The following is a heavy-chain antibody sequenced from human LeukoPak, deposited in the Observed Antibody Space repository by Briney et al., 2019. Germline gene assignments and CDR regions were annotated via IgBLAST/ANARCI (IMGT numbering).Heavy chain of an antibody. CDR2: ISRDGDTT. Sequence: GGSLRLSCAASGSTFDTYAMHWVRQAPGKGLEWVCLISRDGDTTHYADSVKGRFTISRDNSKNSLYLQMNRLRTEDTAVYYCAQASRYCTNTTCYIGDSVDVWGQGTTVSVFS. CDR1: GSTFDTYA. J-gene: IGHJ6*02. CDR3: AQASRYCTNTTCYIGDSVDV. D-gene: IGHD2-2*02. V-gene: IGHV3-43*02.